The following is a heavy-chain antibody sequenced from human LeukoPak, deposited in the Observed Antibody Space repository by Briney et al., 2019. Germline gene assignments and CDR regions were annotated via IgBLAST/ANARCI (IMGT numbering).Heavy chain of an antibody. V-gene: IGHV4-34*01. J-gene: IGHJ5*02. CDR2: INHSGST. CDR3: ARGLARTTVTTPTYNWFDP. CDR1: GGSFSGYY. D-gene: IGHD4-17*01. Sequence: KSSETLSLTCAVYGGSFSGYYWSWIRQPPGKGLEWIGEINHSGSTNYNPSLKSRVTISVDTSKNQFSLKLSSVTAADTAVYYCARGLARTTVTTPTYNWFDPWGQGTLVTVSS.